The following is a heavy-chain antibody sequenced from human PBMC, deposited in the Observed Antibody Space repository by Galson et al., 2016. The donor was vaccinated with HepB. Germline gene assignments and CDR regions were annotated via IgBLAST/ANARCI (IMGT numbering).Heavy chain of an antibody. CDR2: MSYTGSDK. CDR1: GFTMTTYV. CDR3: ARDAGWSDALDI. V-gene: IGHV3-30-3*01. Sequence: SLRLSCAASGFTMTTYVIHWLRQAPGKGLEWVAVMSYTGSDKYYTASVKGRFPISRDNSKGTLYLQMNSLRTDDTELYYCARDAGWSDALDIWGQGTMVTVSS. D-gene: IGHD6-19*01. J-gene: IGHJ3*02.